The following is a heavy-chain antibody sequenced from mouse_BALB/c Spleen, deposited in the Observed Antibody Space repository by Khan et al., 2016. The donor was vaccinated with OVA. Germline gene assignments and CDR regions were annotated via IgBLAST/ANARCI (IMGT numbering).Heavy chain of an antibody. Sequence: AAALSRPGSSLPLSSPAPFPTPPTYPPHRLNNRPGQGLDWIASTNSSNGYTNYNQKFKDKPTLTADKSSSTAYMQLSSLTSDYSAVYYCAREGAYYRSDGWFSYWGQGTLVTVSA. V-gene: IGHV1-4*01. CDR2: TNSSNGYT. J-gene: IGHJ3*01. CDR3: AREGAYYRSDGWFSY. CDR1: FPTPPTYP. D-gene: IGHD2-14*01.